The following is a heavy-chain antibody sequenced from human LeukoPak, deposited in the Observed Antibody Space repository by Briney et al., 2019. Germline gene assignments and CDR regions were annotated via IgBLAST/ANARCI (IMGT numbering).Heavy chain of an antibody. CDR1: GFTFSSYS. Sequence: GGSLRLSCAASGFTFSSYSMNWVRQAPGKGLEWVSYISSSSSTIYYADSVKGRFTISRDNAKNSLYLQMNSLRDEDTAVYYRARDTGYSYGAPRVDYWGQGTLVTVSS. V-gene: IGHV3-48*02. J-gene: IGHJ4*02. D-gene: IGHD5-18*01. CDR3: ARDTGYSYGAPRVDY. CDR2: ISSSSSTI.